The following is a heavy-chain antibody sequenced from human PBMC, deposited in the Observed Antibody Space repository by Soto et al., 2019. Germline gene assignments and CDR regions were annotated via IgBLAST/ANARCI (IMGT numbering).Heavy chain of an antibody. D-gene: IGHD5-12*01. CDR3: GNDVAPGGLEV. V-gene: IGHV3-9*02. Sequence: GGSLRLSCVVSGFTTFDYGMHWVRQSPAKGLEWVSGILWNSGAAGYADSVKGRFTISRDRAKRALYLQMDSLRPEDTALYYCGNDVAPGGLEVWGQGTTVTVSS. J-gene: IGHJ6*02. CDR1: GFTTFDYG. CDR2: ILWNSGAA.